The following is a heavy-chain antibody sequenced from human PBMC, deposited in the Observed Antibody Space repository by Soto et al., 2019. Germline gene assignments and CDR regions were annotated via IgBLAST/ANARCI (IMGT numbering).Heavy chain of an antibody. Sequence: ASVKVSCKASGYTFTSYAIHWVRQAPGQGLEWMGWISAYNGNTNYAQKLQGRVTMTTDTSTSTAYMELRSLRSDDTAVYYCARAPPYYYDSSGYPVDYWGQGTLVTVSS. CDR3: ARAPPYYYDSSGYPVDY. CDR2: ISAYNGNT. D-gene: IGHD3-22*01. J-gene: IGHJ4*02. CDR1: GYTFTSYA. V-gene: IGHV1-18*01.